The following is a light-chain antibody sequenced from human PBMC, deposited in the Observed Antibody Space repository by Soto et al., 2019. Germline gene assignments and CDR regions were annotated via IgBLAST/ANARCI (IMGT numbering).Light chain of an antibody. CDR1: SGHRTYA. CDR2: LYSDGSH. V-gene: IGLV4-69*01. CDR3: QTWGTGLQV. J-gene: IGLJ2*01. Sequence: QAVVTQSPSASASLGASVKLTCTLSSGHRTYAIAWHQQQPEKGPRYLMNLYSDGSHKKGDGVPDRFSGSSSGAERYLTISSLQSEDEADYYCQTWGTGLQVFGGGTQLTVL.